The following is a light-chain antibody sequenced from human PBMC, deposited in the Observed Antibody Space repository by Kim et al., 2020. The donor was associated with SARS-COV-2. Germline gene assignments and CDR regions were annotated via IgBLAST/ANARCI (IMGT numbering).Light chain of an antibody. V-gene: IGLV3-1*01. CDR1: QIGDKY. CDR3: QAWDSSTGAL. CDR2: QDS. Sequence: GQTANNTKPGDQIGDKYASRFQQQPSQSPVLAIYQDSKRPSEIPERFPGSNTGNPATLTTSGTQAMAEADYYCQAWDSSTGALFGGGTQLTVL. J-gene: IGLJ7*01.